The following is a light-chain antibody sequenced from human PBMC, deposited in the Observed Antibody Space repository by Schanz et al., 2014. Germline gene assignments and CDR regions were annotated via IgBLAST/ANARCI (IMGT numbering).Light chain of an antibody. CDR1: SSDVGDYDY. CDR2: EVT. Sequence: QSALTQPASVSGSPGQSITISCTGTSSDVGDYDYVSWYQQHPGKAPKLMIFEVTKRPSGVPDRFSGSKSGSSASLAISGLRSEDEAAYYCAAWDDSLNILVFGGGTKLTVL. V-gene: IGLV2-14*01. CDR3: AAWDDSLNILV. J-gene: IGLJ2*01.